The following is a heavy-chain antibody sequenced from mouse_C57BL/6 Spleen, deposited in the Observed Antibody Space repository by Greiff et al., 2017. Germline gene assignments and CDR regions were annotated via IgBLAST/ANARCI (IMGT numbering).Heavy chain of an antibody. V-gene: IGHV1-69*01. CDR3: ARRYYGNYDYAMDY. J-gene: IGHJ4*01. D-gene: IGHD2-1*01. Sequence: QVQLQQPGAELVMPGASVKLSCKASGYTFTSYWMHWVKQRPGQGLEWIGEIDPSDSYTNYNQKFKGKSTLTVDKSSSTAYMQLSSLTSEDSAVYYGARRYYGNYDYAMDYWGQGTSGTVSS. CDR1: GYTFTSYW. CDR2: IDPSDSYT.